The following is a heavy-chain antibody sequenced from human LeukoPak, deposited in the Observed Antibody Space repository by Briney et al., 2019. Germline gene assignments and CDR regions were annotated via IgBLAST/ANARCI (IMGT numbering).Heavy chain of an antibody. D-gene: IGHD1-26*01. J-gene: IGHJ4*02. CDR2: INHSGST. Sequence: KASETLSLTCAVYGGSFSGYYWSWIRQPPGKGLEWIGEINHSGSTNYNPSLRSRVTISVDTSKNQFSLKLSPVTAADTAVYYCARVMPYSGSYYASPVGVVPQYFDYWGQGTLVTVSS. CDR3: ARVMPYSGSYYASPVGVVPQYFDY. CDR1: GGSFSGYY. V-gene: IGHV4-34*01.